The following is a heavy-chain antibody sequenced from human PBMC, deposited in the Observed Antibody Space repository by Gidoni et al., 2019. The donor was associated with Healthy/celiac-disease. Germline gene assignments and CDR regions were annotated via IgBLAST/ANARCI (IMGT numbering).Heavy chain of an antibody. D-gene: IGHD6-13*01. CDR2: TYYRSKWYN. Sequence: QVQLQQSGPGLVKPSQTLSLTCAISGDSVSSNSAAWNWIRQSPSRGLEWLGRTYYRSKWYNDYAVSVKSRITINPDTSKNQFSLQLNSVTPEDTAVYYCAREPGIAAAGKASYYYYGMDVWGQGTTVTVSS. V-gene: IGHV6-1*01. CDR1: GDSVSSNSAA. CDR3: AREPGIAAAGKASYYYYGMDV. J-gene: IGHJ6*02.